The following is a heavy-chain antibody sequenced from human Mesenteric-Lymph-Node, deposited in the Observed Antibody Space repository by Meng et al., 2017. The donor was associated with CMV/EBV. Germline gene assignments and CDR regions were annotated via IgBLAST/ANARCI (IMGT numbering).Heavy chain of an antibody. D-gene: IGHD2/OR15-2a*01. V-gene: IGHV1-46*01. CDR3: AGRNRDEYFFDY. CDR1: GYSFTTHY. J-gene: IGHJ4*02. CDR2: VNPNGGAA. Sequence: ASVQVSCKASGYSFTTHYMNWVRQAPGQGLEWMGMVNPNGGAAGYAQKFQGRVTMTGDTSTNTVFLEVNSLTSEDTAVYFCAGRNRDEYFFDYWGQGTLVTVSS.